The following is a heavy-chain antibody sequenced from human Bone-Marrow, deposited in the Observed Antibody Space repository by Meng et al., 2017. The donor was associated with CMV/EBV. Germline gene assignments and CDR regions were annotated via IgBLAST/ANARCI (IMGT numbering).Heavy chain of an antibody. V-gene: IGHV1-2*02. CDR3: ARNGGRTSSWYTPGGWFDP. CDR2: INPNSGGT. CDR1: GYTFTGYY. J-gene: IGHJ5*02. Sequence: ASVKVSCKASGYTFTGYYMHWVRQAPGQGLEWMGWINPNSGGTNYAPKFQGRVTMTRDTSISTAYMERNRLRSDDTAVYYCARNGGRTSSWYTPGGWFDPWGQGTRVTVSS. D-gene: IGHD6-13*01.